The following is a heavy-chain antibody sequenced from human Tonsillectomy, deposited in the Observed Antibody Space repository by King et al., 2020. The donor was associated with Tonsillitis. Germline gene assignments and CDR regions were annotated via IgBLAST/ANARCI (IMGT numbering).Heavy chain of an antibody. CDR1: GFTFSDYY. Sequence: VQLVESGGGLVKPGGSLRLSCAASGFTFSDYYMSWIRQAPGKGLERVSHIGNSGTYTNYADSVKGRFSISRDNAKNSVYLQMNSLRAEDTAVYYCARDISNYGFDYWGQGTLVTVSS. J-gene: IGHJ4*02. V-gene: IGHV3-11*05. D-gene: IGHD4-17*01. CDR2: IGNSGTYT. CDR3: ARDISNYGFDY.